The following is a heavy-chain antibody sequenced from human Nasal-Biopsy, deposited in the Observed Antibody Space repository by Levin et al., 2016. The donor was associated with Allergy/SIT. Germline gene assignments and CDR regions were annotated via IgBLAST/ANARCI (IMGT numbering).Heavy chain of an antibody. V-gene: IGHV3-15*01. D-gene: IGHD1-14*01. J-gene: IGHJ6*02. CDR1: GFKFIDAW. Sequence: GESLKISCAASGFKFIDAWMSWVRQAPGKGLEWLGRIKSRGSGGTTDFAAPVKGRFTISRDDSKTTVYLEMNSLRTEDTAVYYCVWNHDMYYRMDDWGQGTTVTVTS. CDR2: IKSRGSGGTT. CDR3: VWNHDMYYRMDD.